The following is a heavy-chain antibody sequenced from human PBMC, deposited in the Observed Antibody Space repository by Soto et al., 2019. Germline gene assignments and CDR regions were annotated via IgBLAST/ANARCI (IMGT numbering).Heavy chain of an antibody. CDR1: GYTFTSYA. Sequence: QVQLVQSGAEEKKPGASVKVSCKASGYTFTSYAMHWVRQAPGQRLEWMGWINAGNGNTKYSQKFQGRVTITRDTSASTAYMELSSLRYEDTAVYYCAREKSLRYCSGGSCYLVSWFDPWGQGTLVTVSS. D-gene: IGHD2-15*01. CDR2: INAGNGNT. J-gene: IGHJ5*02. CDR3: AREKSLRYCSGGSCYLVSWFDP. V-gene: IGHV1-3*05.